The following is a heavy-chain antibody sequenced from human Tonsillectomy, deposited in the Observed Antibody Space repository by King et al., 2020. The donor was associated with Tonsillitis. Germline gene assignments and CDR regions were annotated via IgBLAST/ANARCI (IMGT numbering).Heavy chain of an antibody. CDR2: IYSGGST. CDR3: ARDDYSSGLFDY. CDR1: GFIVSSNY. Sequence: VQLVESGGGLVQPGGSLRLSCAASGFIVSSNYMSWVRQAPGKGLEWVSVIYSGGSTYYADSVKGRFIISRDNSKNTLYLQMNSLRAEDTAVYYCARDDYSSGLFDYWGQGTLVTVSS. D-gene: IGHD6-19*01. V-gene: IGHV3-66*01. J-gene: IGHJ4*02.